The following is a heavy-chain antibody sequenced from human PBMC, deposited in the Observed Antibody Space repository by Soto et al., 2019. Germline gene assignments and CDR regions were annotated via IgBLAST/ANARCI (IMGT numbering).Heavy chain of an antibody. CDR3: AKDPLSPLITGTTHLYGMDV. CDR1: GFTFSSYA. D-gene: IGHD1-7*01. Sequence: EVQLLESGGGLVQPGGSLRLSCAASGFTFSSYAMSWVRQAPGKGLEWVSAISGSGGSTYYADSVKGRFTISRDNSKNTLYLQMNSLRAEDTAVYYCAKDPLSPLITGTTHLYGMDVWGQGTTVTVSS. CDR2: ISGSGGST. V-gene: IGHV3-23*01. J-gene: IGHJ6*02.